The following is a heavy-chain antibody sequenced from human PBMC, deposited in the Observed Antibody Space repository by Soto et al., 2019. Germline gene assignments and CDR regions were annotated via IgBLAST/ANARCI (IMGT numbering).Heavy chain of an antibody. CDR2: INHSGST. CDR1: GGSFSGYY. CDR3: ARGGPNAMITFGGVIGYYCDY. V-gene: IGHV4-34*01. D-gene: IGHD3-16*02. Sequence: QVQLQQWGAGLLKPSETLSLTCAVYGGSFSGYYWSWIRQPPGKGLEWIGEINHSGSTNYNPSLKSRVTISVDTSKNQFSLKLSSVTAADTAVYYCARGGPNAMITFGGVIGYYCDYWGQGTLVTVSS. J-gene: IGHJ4*02.